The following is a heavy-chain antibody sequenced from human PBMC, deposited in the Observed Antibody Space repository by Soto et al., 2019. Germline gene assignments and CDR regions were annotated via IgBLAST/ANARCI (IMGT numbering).Heavy chain of an antibody. CDR1: GYSFGSYN. J-gene: IGHJ4*02. CDR2: INPSGVTT. V-gene: IGHV1-46*01. D-gene: IGHD6-19*01. CDR3: ARVYEYSSGWCDFDY. Sequence: ASVKVSCKASGYSFGSYNMHWVRQAPGQGLEWMGVINPSGVTTNYAQKFRGRLTLTRDTSTTTVHMELSSLRSEDTAVYYCARVYEYSSGWCDFDYWGQGTLVTVSS.